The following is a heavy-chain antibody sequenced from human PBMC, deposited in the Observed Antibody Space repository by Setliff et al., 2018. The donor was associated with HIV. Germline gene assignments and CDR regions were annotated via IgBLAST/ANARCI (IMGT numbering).Heavy chain of an antibody. D-gene: IGHD5-18*01. V-gene: IGHV1-69*10. Sequence: SVKVSCKASGGTFSSYAISWVRQAPGQGLEWMGGIIPILGIANYAQKFQGRVMITADKSTSTAYMELSSLRSEDTAVYYCARVGIQLWYPSYYYYYMDVWGKGTTVTSP. J-gene: IGHJ6*03. CDR3: ARVGIQLWYPSYYYYYMDV. CDR1: GGTFSSYA. CDR2: IIPILGIA.